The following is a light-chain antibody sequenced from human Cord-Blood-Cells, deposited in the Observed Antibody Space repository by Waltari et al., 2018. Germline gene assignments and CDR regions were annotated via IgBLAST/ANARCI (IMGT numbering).Light chain of an antibody. CDR2: SNN. CDR3: AAWDDSLNGPV. Sequence: QSVLTQPPSASGTPGQRVTISCSGSSSNIGSNTVNWYQQLPGTAPKLLSYSNNQRPSGVPDRFSGSKSGTSASLAISGLQSEDEADYYCAAWDDSLNGPVFGGGTQLTVL. CDR1: SSNIGSNT. J-gene: IGLJ7*01. V-gene: IGLV1-44*01.